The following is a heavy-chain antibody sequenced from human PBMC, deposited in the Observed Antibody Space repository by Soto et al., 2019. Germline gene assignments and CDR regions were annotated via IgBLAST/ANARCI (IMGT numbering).Heavy chain of an antibody. CDR1: GGSISSSSYY. V-gene: IGHV4-39*01. J-gene: IGHJ6*02. CDR3: ARNYYGSGSADLYYYYGMDV. D-gene: IGHD3-10*01. Sequence: PSETLSLTCTVSGGSISSSSYYWGWIRQPPGKGLEWIGSIYYSGSTYYNPSLKSRVTISVDTSKNQFSLKLSSVTAADTAVYYCARNYYGSGSADLYYYYGMDVWGQGTTVTVSS. CDR2: IYYSGST.